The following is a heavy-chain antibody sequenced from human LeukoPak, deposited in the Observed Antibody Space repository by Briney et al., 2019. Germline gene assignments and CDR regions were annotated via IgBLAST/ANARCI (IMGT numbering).Heavy chain of an antibody. CDR1: GFTVSSNY. V-gene: IGHV3-21*01. CDR2: ISSSSSYI. D-gene: IGHD3-16*01. J-gene: IGHJ3*02. CDR3: ARGPGGDAFDI. Sequence: GGSLRLSCAASGFTVSSNYMNWVRQAPGKGLEWVSSISSSSSYIYYADSVKGRFTISRDNAKNSLYLQMNSLRAEDTAVYYCARGPGGDAFDIWGQGTMVTVSS.